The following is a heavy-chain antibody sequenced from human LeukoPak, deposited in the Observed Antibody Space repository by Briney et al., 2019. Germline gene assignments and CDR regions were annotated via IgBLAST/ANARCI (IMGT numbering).Heavy chain of an antibody. D-gene: IGHD3-10*01. V-gene: IGHV1-2*04. J-gene: IGHJ3*02. Sequence: ASVTVSCKASGYTFTGYYMHWVRQAPGQGLEWMGWINPNSGGTNYAQKFQGWVTMTRDTSISTAYMELSRLRSDDTAVYYCARRAVRGVSPFDIWGQGTMVTVSS. CDR3: ARRAVRGVSPFDI. CDR1: GYTFTGYY. CDR2: INPNSGGT.